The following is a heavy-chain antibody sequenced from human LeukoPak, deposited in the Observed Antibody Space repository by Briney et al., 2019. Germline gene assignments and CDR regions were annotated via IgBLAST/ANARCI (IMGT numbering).Heavy chain of an antibody. CDR3: AKLLGTATTYDS. V-gene: IGHV3-7*01. D-gene: IGHD2/OR15-2a*01. J-gene: IGHJ4*02. Sequence: GGSLRLSCEASGFTFSGNWMSWVRQAPGKGLEWVASINPDGSQKLYVDSVKGRFTISRDNTKSSLYLQMNSLGAEDTAVYYCAKLLGTATTYDSWGQGTRVTVSS. CDR2: INPDGSQK. CDR1: GFTFSGNW.